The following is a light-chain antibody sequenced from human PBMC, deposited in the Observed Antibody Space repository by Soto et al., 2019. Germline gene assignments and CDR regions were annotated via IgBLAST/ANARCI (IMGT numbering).Light chain of an antibody. V-gene: IGKV1-5*03. CDR3: QQYNSYSLT. Sequence: DIQMTQSPSALSASVGDRVTMTCRASQTISSWLAWYQQKPGEAPRLLIYQASSLETEVPSRFSGSGSGTEFTLTISSLQPGDFATYSCQQYNSYSLTVGQGTKVDIK. J-gene: IGKJ1*01. CDR2: QAS. CDR1: QTISSW.